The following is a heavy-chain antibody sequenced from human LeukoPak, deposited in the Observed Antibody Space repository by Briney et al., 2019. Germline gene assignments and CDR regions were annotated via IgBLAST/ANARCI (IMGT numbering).Heavy chain of an antibody. CDR2: IYYSGST. CDR3: ARAASNYEQWFDP. D-gene: IGHD4-11*01. V-gene: IGHV4-59*01. J-gene: IGHJ5*02. CDR1: GGSISSYY. Sequence: SETLSLTCTVSGGSISSYYWSWIRQPPGKGLEWIGYIYYSGSTNYNPSLKSRVTISVDTSKNQFSLKLSSVTAADTAVYYCARAASNYEQWFDPWGQGTLVTVSS.